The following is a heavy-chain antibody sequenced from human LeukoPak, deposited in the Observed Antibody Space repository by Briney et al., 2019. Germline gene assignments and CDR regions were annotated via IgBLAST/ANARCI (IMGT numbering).Heavy chain of an antibody. CDR3: ASPRRITMIVVVNDAFDI. V-gene: IGHV1-69*02. CDR1: GGTFSSYT. D-gene: IGHD3-22*01. CDR2: IIPILGIA. Sequence: SVKVSCKASGGTFSSYTISWVRQAPGQGLEWMGRIIPILGIANYAQKFQGRVTITADKSTSTAYMELSSVRSEDTAVYYCASPRRITMIVVVNDAFDIWGQGTMVTVSS. J-gene: IGHJ3*02.